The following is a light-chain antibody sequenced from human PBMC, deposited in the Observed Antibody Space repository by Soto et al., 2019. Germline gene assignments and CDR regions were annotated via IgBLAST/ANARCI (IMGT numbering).Light chain of an antibody. V-gene: IGLV1-51*01. Sequence: QSVLTQPPSVSAAPGQTVIISCSGSSSNIGSNYVSWYQQLPGTAPKLLIYDKNERPSGIPDRFSASKSGTSAALGITGLQTGDEADYYCGAWDHSLNVRVFGGGTKVTVL. J-gene: IGLJ3*02. CDR2: DKN. CDR1: SSNIGSNY. CDR3: GAWDHSLNVRV.